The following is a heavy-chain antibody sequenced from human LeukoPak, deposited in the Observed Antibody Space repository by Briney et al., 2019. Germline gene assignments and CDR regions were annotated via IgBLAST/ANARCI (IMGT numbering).Heavy chain of an antibody. CDR3: ARVPLRRYSSGWYAFDI. D-gene: IGHD6-19*01. Sequence: SETLFLTCTVSGGSISSGSYYWSWIRQPAGKGLEWIGRIYTSGSTNYNPSLKSRVTISVDTSKNQFSLKLSSVTAADTAVYYCARVPLRRYSSGWYAFDIWGQGTMVTVSS. CDR1: GGSISSGSYY. V-gene: IGHV4-61*02. CDR2: IYTSGST. J-gene: IGHJ3*02.